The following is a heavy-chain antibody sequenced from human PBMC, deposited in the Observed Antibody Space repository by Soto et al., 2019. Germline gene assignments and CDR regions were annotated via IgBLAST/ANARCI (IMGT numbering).Heavy chain of an antibody. CDR2: MYHSGNT. CDR1: GYSITNGYF. J-gene: IGHJ4*02. Sequence: SETLSLTCAVSGYSITNGYFWGWIRQPPGKGLECIGSMYHSGNTYYNPSLKSRVTISVDTSKNQFSLRLSSVTAADTAVYYCARLYDSSGYQHYFDYWGQGTPVTVSS. CDR3: ARLYDSSGYQHYFDY. V-gene: IGHV4-38-2*01. D-gene: IGHD3-22*01.